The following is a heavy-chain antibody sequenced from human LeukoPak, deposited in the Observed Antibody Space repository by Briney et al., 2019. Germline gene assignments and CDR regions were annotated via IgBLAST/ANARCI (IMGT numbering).Heavy chain of an antibody. V-gene: IGHV3-7*05. CDR3: ARDQGWLQFDN. J-gene: IGHJ4*02. CDR2: IKEDGSEK. Sequence: GRSLRLSCAASGFTFSSYGMHWVRQAPGKGLEWVANIKEDGSEKYYVDSLKGRFTISRDNAKSSLSLQLNSLRAEDTAVYYCARDQGWLQFDNWGQGTLVTVSS. CDR1: GFTFSSYG. D-gene: IGHD5-12*01.